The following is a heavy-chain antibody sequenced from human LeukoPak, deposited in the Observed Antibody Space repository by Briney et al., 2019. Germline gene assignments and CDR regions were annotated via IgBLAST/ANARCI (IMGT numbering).Heavy chain of an antibody. Sequence: GGSLRLSCAASGFTFSSYWMSWVRQAPGKGLEWEANIKQDGSEKYYVDSVKGRFTISRDNAKNSLYLQMNSLRAEDTAVYYCAREPDYYDSSGYYYQELDYWGQGTLVTVSS. CDR2: IKQDGSEK. V-gene: IGHV3-7*01. CDR3: AREPDYYDSSGYYYQELDY. D-gene: IGHD3-22*01. CDR1: GFTFSSYW. J-gene: IGHJ4*02.